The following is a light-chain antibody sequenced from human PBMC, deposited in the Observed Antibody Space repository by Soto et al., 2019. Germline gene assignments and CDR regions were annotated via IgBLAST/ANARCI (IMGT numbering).Light chain of an antibody. CDR1: QSVSSSY. J-gene: IGKJ2*01. V-gene: IGKV3-20*01. CDR3: QQYGSSLYT. CDR2: GAS. Sequence: EIVLTQSPGTLSSSPGERATLSCRASQSVSSSYLAWYQQKPDEAPRLLIYGASSSASGIPDRFSGSGSGTDFTLTISSLEPEDFAVYYCQQYGSSLYTFGQGTKLEIK.